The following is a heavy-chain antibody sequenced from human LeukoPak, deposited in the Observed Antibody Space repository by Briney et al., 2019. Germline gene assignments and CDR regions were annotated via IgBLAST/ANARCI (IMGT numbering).Heavy chain of an antibody. CDR1: GDSVSSNSAA. J-gene: IGHJ6*02. D-gene: IGHD7-27*01. CDR2: TYYRSKWYS. V-gene: IGHV6-1*01. Sequence: SQTLSLTCVISGDSVSSNSAAWNWIRQSPSRGLEWLGRTYYRSKWYSYSAVSVKSRIIINPDTSKNQFSLQLNSVTAADTAVYYCARAKLGAMDVWGQGTTVTVSS. CDR3: ARAKLGAMDV.